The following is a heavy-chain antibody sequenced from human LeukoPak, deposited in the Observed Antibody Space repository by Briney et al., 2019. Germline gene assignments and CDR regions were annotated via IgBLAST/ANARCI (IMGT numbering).Heavy chain of an antibody. V-gene: IGHV3-74*03. Sequence: PGGSLRLSCAASEFTFSSYWMHWVRQAPGEGLVWVSRISGDGSSTTYADSVKGRFVISRDNSKNTLYLQMDSLRAEDTAVYYCTRRVDATRWYDPWGQGTLVTVSS. CDR3: TRRVDATRWYDP. CDR2: ISGDGSST. D-gene: IGHD2-15*01. CDR1: EFTFSSYW. J-gene: IGHJ5*02.